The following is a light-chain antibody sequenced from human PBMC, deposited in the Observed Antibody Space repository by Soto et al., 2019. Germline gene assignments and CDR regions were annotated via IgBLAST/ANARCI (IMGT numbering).Light chain of an antibody. CDR1: QSIDRW. CDR3: QQYNSFPYS. J-gene: IGKJ2*03. Sequence: DIQMTQSPSTLSASVGGRVTITCRASQSIDRWLAWYQQKPGKAPNLLVYNASSLESGVPSRFSGSGFGTEFTLTITSLQPDDFATYYCQQYNSFPYSFGQGTRLEIK. CDR2: NAS. V-gene: IGKV1-5*03.